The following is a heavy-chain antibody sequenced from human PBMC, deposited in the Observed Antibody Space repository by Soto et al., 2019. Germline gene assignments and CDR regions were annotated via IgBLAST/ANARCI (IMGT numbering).Heavy chain of an antibody. D-gene: IGHD3-9*01. CDR3: ARDVLRYFDLLLPVENGMDV. Sequence: ASVKVSCKASGYTFTSYGISWERQAPGHGLEWMGWISAYNGNTNYAQKLQGRVPMTTDTSTSTAYMELRSLRSDDTAVYYCARDVLRYFDLLLPVENGMDVWGQGTTVTVSS. CDR1: GYTFTSYG. J-gene: IGHJ6*02. CDR2: ISAYNGNT. V-gene: IGHV1-18*04.